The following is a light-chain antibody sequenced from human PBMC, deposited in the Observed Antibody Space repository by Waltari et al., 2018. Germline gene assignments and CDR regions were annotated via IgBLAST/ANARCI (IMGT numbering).Light chain of an antibody. V-gene: IGKV3-15*01. J-gene: IGKJ1*01. CDR1: QSVSSN. CDR2: DAS. CDR3: QQYNGWPRT. Sequence: EIVMTQSPATLSVSPGERVTLSCRASQSVSSNLAWYQQKHGQPPSLLIYDASTRATATPARFSGSGSGTDFTLTISSLQSEDFAVYFCQQYNGWPRTFGQGTKLEIK.